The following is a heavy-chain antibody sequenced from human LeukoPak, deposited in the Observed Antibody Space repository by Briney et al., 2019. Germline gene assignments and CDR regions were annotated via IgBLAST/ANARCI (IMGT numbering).Heavy chain of an antibody. CDR3: ARVLEGSSGQHWYFDL. J-gene: IGHJ2*01. CDR1: GGSISNYY. D-gene: IGHD6-19*01. CDR2: IYYSGST. Sequence: PSETLSLTCTVSGGSISNYYWSWIRQPPGKGLEWIGYIYYSGSTYYNPSLRSRVTISVDTSKNQFSLRLSSVTAADTAVYYCARVLEGSSGQHWYFDLWGRGTLVTVSS. V-gene: IGHV4-59*12.